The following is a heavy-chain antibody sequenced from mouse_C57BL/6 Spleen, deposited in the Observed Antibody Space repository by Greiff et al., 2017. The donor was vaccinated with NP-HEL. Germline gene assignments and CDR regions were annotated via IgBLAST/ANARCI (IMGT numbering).Heavy chain of an antibody. CDR3: ANSRYGYDGAWFAD. D-gene: IGHD2-2*01. CDR1: GFSLTSYG. Sequence: QVQLQQSGPGLVPPSQSLSITCTVSGFSLTSYGVHWVRQSPGQGLEWLGVLWSGGSTDYNAAFISRLSISEDNSKSQVFFKMNSLQADDTAVYYCANSRYGYDGAWFADWGQGILVTVSA. J-gene: IGHJ3*01. CDR2: LWSGGST. V-gene: IGHV2-2*01.